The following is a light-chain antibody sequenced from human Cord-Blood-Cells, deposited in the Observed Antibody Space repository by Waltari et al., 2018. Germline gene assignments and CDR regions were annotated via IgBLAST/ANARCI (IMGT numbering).Light chain of an antibody. CDR2: DVS. V-gene: IGLV2-14*01. J-gene: IGLJ1*01. CDR3: SSYTSSSTLV. CDR1: SSDVGGYNY. Sequence: QSALTQPASVSGSPGQSITISCTGTSSDVGGYNYISWYQPHPGKAPKLMIYDVSNRPSGVSNRVSGSKSGSTASLTISGLQAEDEADYYCSSYTSSSTLVCGTGTKVTVL.